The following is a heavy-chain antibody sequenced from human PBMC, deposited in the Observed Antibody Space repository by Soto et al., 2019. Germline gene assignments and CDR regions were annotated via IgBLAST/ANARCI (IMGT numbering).Heavy chain of an antibody. Sequence: PGGSLRLSCAASGFSFNDYYMTWIRQAPGKGLEWISYISSSGNTIYYADSLRGRFTVSWDKAKNSLYLQMDSLRPEDTAVYYCARGTWRKVVISGNHFGSWGQGTLVTVSS. CDR3: ARGTWRKVVISGNHFGS. CDR2: ISSSGNTI. D-gene: IGHD3-22*01. CDR1: GFSFNDYY. V-gene: IGHV3-11*01. J-gene: IGHJ4*02.